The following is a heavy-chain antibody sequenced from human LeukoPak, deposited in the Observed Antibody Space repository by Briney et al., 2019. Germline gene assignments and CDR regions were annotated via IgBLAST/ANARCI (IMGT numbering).Heavy chain of an antibody. CDR1: GYTFTSYD. CDR2: MNPNSGNT. D-gene: IGHD3-10*01. CDR3: ARTMVGGVISAYDYGMDV. J-gene: IGHJ6*02. V-gene: IGHV1-8*01. Sequence: GASVKVACKASGYTFTSYDINWVRQATGQGLEWMGWMNPNSGNTGYAQKFQGRDTMTRNTSISTAYMELSSLRSEDTAVYYCARTMVGGVISAYDYGMDVWGQGTTVTVSS.